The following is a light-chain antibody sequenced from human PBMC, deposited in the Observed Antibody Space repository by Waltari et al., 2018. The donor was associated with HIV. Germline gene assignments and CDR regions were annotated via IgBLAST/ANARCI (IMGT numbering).Light chain of an antibody. CDR2: QDT. Sequence: SHELTQSPSLSVSPGQTASVTCSGDSLGTQYVYWYQHKPVQSPVLVIYQDTKRPSGIPERFSGSNSGNTATLTISGTQVMDEADYYCQAWDSNTAVFGSGTKVTVL. J-gene: IGLJ1*01. CDR1: SLGTQY. V-gene: IGLV3-1*01. CDR3: QAWDSNTAV.